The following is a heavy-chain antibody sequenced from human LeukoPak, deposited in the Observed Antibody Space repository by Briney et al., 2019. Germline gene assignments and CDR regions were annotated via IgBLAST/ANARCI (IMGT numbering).Heavy chain of an antibody. CDR1: GFTFSSYG. V-gene: IGHV3-30*18. J-gene: IGHJ1*01. CDR3: AKDRYYYDSGGYYYGYFQH. CDR2: ISYDGSNK. D-gene: IGHD3-22*01. Sequence: GRSLRLSCAASGFTFSSYGMHWVRQAPGKGLEWVAVISYDGSNKYYADSVKGRFTISRDNSKNTLYLQMNSLRAEDTAVYYCAKDRYYYDSGGYYYGYFQHWGQGTLVTVSS.